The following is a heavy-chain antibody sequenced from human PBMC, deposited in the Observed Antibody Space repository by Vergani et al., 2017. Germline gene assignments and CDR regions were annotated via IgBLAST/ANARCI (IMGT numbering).Heavy chain of an antibody. V-gene: IGHV5-51*01. CDR1: EFSFGNYW. CDR3: ARHTTYTNS. Sequence: EVELVQSGPEMSKPGESLTISRKGSEFSFGNYWIGWVRQMPGKGLEWMGIIYPADSDTSYSPSFQGQVTISADKSISTAFLQWDSLKASDTALYYCARHTTYTNSWGQETLVTVSS. D-gene: IGHD1-1*01. CDR2: IYPADSDT. J-gene: IGHJ4*02.